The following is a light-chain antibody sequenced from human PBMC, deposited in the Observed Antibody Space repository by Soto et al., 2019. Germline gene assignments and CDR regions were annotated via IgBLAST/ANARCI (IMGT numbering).Light chain of an antibody. CDR3: QQYGSSPWT. Sequence: PGERATLSCGASQRVSSSYLAWYQQKPGLAPRLLIYDASSRATGIPDRFSGSGSGTDFTLTISRLEPEDFAVYYCQQYGSSPWTFGQGTKVEIK. CDR2: DAS. V-gene: IGKV3D-20*01. CDR1: QRVSSSY. J-gene: IGKJ1*01.